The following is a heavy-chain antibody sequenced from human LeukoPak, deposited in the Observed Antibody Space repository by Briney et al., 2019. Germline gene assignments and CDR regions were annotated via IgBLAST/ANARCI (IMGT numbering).Heavy chain of an antibody. CDR2: ITSSSRHI. V-gene: IGHV3-21*01. Sequence: GGSLRLSCAASGFTFSSYSMNWVRQAPGKGLEWVSSITSSSRHIYYADSVKGRFTIFRDNAKNSLFLQMNSLRAEDTAVYYCARPYYSDTSGYYFINYYDYWGQGTVVTVSS. CDR1: GFTFSSYS. D-gene: IGHD3-22*01. CDR3: ARPYYSDTSGYYFINYYDY. J-gene: IGHJ4*02.